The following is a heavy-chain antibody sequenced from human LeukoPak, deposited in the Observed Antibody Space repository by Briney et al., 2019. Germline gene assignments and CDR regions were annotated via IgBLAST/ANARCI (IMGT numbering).Heavy chain of an antibody. Sequence: ASVKVSCKASGYTFTSYAMHWVRQAPGQRLEWMGWINAGNGNTKYSQKFQGRVTITRDTSASTAYMELSSLRSEDTAVYYCARDGAYCSGGSCYGGVYYFDYWGQGTLVTVSS. CDR3: ARDGAYCSGGSCYGGVYYFDY. CDR1: GYTFTSYA. J-gene: IGHJ4*02. CDR2: INAGNGNT. V-gene: IGHV1-3*01. D-gene: IGHD2-15*01.